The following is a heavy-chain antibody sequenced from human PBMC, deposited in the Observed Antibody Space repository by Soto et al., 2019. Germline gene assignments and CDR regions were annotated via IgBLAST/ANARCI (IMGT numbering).Heavy chain of an antibody. Sequence: QITLKESGPPLVKPTQTLTLTCTFSGFSLTSSGVGVAWIRQPPGKALEWLALIYWDDDKRYSPSLQSRLTLTKDTSKHQVVLTMTNMDPVDTATYYCAHSRLPSTVTPSAEYFQHWGQGTLVTVSS. CDR1: GFSLTSSGVG. CDR2: IYWDDDK. V-gene: IGHV2-5*02. D-gene: IGHD4-17*01. J-gene: IGHJ1*01. CDR3: AHSRLPSTVTPSAEYFQH.